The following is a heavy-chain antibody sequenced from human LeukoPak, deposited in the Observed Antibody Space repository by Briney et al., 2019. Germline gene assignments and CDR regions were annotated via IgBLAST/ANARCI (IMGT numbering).Heavy chain of an antibody. V-gene: IGHV6-1*01. Sequence: SQTLSLTCAISGDSVSSNSAAWNWIRQSPSRGLEWLGRTYYRSKWYNDYAVSVKSRITINPDTSKNQFSLQLNSVTPEDAAVYYCARRGRYGSGSHQYYYYYYMDVWGKGTTVTISS. J-gene: IGHJ6*03. D-gene: IGHD3-10*01. CDR2: TYYRSKWYN. CDR1: GDSVSSNSAA. CDR3: ARRGRYGSGSHQYYYYYYMDV.